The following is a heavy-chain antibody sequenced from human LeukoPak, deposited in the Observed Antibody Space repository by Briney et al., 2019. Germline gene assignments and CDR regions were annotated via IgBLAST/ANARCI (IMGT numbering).Heavy chain of an antibody. CDR2: ISVFGGST. CDR3: AKSAVAGYYDSYGMDV. V-gene: IGHV3-23*01. CDR1: GFTFSAYA. J-gene: IGHJ6*02. D-gene: IGHD6-19*01. Sequence: GGSLRLSCEASGFTFSAYAMTWVRQAPGKGLEWVSAISVFGGSTFYADSVKGRFTISRDNSKNTLSLQMNSLRAADTALYYCAKSAVAGYYDSYGMDVWGQGTAVTVS.